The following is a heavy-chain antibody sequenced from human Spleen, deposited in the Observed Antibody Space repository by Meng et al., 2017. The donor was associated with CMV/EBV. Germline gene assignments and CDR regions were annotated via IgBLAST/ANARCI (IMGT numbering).Heavy chain of an antibody. CDR1: GFTFSTYG. CDR3: AKGSGTKGIYYFGMDV. CDR2: IRYDGSKK. D-gene: IGHD1-26*01. Sequence: LSLTCAASGFTFSTYGMHWVRQAPGRGLEWVAFIRYDGSKKYYGEYVKGRSTISKDNFKNTLDLQMNGLRAEDTAVYYCAKGSGTKGIYYFGMDVWGQGTTVTVSS. J-gene: IGHJ6*02. V-gene: IGHV3-30*02.